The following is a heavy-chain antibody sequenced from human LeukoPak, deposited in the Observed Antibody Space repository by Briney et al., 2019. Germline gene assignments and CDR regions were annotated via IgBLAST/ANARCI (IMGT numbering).Heavy chain of an antibody. V-gene: IGHV4-4*07. Sequence: SETLSLTCTVSGGSISSYCWSWIRLPAGKGLEWIGRIYTSGSTNYNPSLKSRVTMSVDTSKNQFSLKLSSVTAADTAVYYCARDLNLGYCSGGSCYGSEWFDPWGQGTLVTVSS. CDR1: GGSISSYC. CDR3: ARDLNLGYCSGGSCYGSEWFDP. J-gene: IGHJ5*02. D-gene: IGHD2-15*01. CDR2: IYTSGST.